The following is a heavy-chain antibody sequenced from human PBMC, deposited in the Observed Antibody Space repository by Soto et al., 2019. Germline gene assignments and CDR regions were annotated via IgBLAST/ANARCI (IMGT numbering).Heavy chain of an antibody. CDR3: ARDRTIGWWD. CDR2: IIHIFGTA. V-gene: IGHV1-69*12. Sequence: QVQLVQSGAEVKKPGSSAKVSCKASGGTFSSYAISWVRQAPGQGLEWMGGIIHIFGTANDAQKFQARVTITADESTSTAYMELSGLRSEDTAVYYCARDRTIGWWDWGQGTMVTVSS. CDR1: GGTFSSYA. J-gene: IGHJ4*02. D-gene: IGHD2-15*01.